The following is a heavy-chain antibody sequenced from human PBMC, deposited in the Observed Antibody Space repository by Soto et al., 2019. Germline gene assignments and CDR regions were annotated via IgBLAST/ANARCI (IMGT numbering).Heavy chain of an antibody. CDR1: GGSISSSSYY. CDR2: IYYSGST. J-gene: IGHJ6*02. V-gene: IGHV4-39*01. CDR3: ATREGYSSSWYQAYYYYGMDV. Sequence: PSETLSLTCTVSGGSISSSSYYWGWIRQPPGKGLEWIGSIYYSGSTYYNPSLKSRVTISVDTSKNQFSLKLSSVTAADTAVYYCATREGYSSSWYQAYYYYGMDVWGQGTTVTVSS. D-gene: IGHD6-13*01.